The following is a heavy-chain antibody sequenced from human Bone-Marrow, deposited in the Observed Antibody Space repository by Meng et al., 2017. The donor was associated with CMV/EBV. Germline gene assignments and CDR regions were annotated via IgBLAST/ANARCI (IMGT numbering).Heavy chain of an antibody. CDR1: GYSFSNYW. V-gene: IGHV5-51*01. CDR2: IYPADSDT. D-gene: IGHD3-3*01. Sequence: VQLAQSGAEVKRPGESLKISCKGSGYSFSNYWIGWVRQKPGKGLEWMGIIYPADSDTRYSPSFQGLVTISADKSISTAYLQWSSLRASDTAIYYCARLGYDFWSGPDPWGQGTLVTVSS. CDR3: ARLGYDFWSGPDP. J-gene: IGHJ5*02.